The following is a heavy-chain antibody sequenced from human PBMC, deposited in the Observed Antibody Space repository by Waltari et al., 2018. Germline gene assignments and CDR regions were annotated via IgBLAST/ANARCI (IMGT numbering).Heavy chain of an antibody. CDR2: MNPNSGNT. CDR1: GYTFTSYD. V-gene: IGHV1-8*01. J-gene: IGHJ5*02. Sequence: QVQLVQSGAEVKKPGASVKVSCKAAGYTFTSYDIKWVRQATGQGLEWLGWMNPNSGNTGYAQKFQGRVTMTRNTSISTAYMELSSLRSEDTAVYYCARGQGDSNYWGWSDPWGQGTLVTVSS. D-gene: IGHD4-4*01. CDR3: ARGQGDSNYWGWSDP.